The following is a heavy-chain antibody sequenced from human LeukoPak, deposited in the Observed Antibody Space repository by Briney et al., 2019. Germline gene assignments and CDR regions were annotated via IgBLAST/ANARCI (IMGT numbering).Heavy chain of an antibody. Sequence: GGSLRLSCTASGFSFSGHWMNWVRQAPGKGLVWVSRIASDGSSTTYADSVKGRFSISRDNAKNTLYLQMNSLRVEDTAVYYCARGRPHGNDYWGQGTLVTVSS. D-gene: IGHD4-23*01. CDR2: IASDGSST. CDR1: GFSFSGHW. CDR3: ARGRPHGNDY. V-gene: IGHV3-74*01. J-gene: IGHJ4*02.